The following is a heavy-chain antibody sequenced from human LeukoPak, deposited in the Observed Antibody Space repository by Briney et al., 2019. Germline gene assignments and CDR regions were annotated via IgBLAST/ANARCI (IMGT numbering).Heavy chain of an antibody. Sequence: GESLKISCKGSGYIFSTYWIGWVRQMPGKGLEWMGIIYPGNSDTRYSPSSQGQVTISADRSISTAYLQWSSLEASDAAIYYCARRAYCSGDCTRHYSYYYSMDVWGQGTTVTVSS. V-gene: IGHV5-51*01. J-gene: IGHJ6*02. CDR3: ARRAYCSGDCTRHYSYYYSMDV. CDR1: GYIFSTYW. CDR2: IYPGNSDT. D-gene: IGHD2-21*02.